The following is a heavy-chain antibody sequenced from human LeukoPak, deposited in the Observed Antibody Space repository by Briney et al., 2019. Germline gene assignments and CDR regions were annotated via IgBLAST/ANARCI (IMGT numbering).Heavy chain of an antibody. J-gene: IGHJ6*02. CDR3: AAVGWEYSTSPLPMDV. V-gene: IGHV1-58*01. Sequence: GASVKVSCKASGFTCTSSAVQWVRQARGQRLEWVGWIVVGSGNTNYAQRFQERVTITRDMSTSTAYMELSSLRSEDTAVYYCAAVGWEYSTSPLPMDVWGQGTTVTVSS. D-gene: IGHD6-6*01. CDR1: GFTCTSSA. CDR2: IVVGSGNT.